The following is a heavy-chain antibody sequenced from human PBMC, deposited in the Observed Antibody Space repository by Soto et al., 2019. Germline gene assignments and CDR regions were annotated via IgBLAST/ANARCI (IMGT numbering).Heavy chain of an antibody. CDR2: ISSSSSYI. J-gene: IGHJ6*03. V-gene: IGHV3-21*01. CDR1: GFTFSSYS. CDR3: AGVGTAARPTVTYYYYYMDV. Sequence: EVQLVESGGGLVKPGGSLRLSCTASGFTFSSYSMNWVRQAPGKGLEWVSSISSSSSYIYYADSVKGRFTISRDNAKNSLYLQMNSLRAEDTAVYYCAGVGTAARPTVTYYYYYMDVWGKGTTVTVSS. D-gene: IGHD6-6*01.